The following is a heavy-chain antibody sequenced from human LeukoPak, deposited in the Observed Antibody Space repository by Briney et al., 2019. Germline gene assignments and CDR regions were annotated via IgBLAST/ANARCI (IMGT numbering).Heavy chain of an antibody. CDR2: INHSGST. CDR3: ARAARQGFTMIVVPLFYFDL. D-gene: IGHD3-22*01. V-gene: IGHV4-31*03. J-gene: IGHJ2*01. Sequence: ASETLSLTCTVSGGSISSGASDWGWIRQHPKRGLEWVGYINHSGSTYYNPSLGSRVTMSVDTSKNQSSLKLSSVTAADSAVYYCARAARQGFTMIVVPLFYFDLWGRGTLVTVSS. CDR1: GGSISSGASD.